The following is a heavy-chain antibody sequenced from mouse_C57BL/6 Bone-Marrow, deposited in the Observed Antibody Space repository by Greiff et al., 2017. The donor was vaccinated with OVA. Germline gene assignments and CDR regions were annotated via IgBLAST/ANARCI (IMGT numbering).Heavy chain of an antibody. Sequence: QVQLQQSGAELVKPGASVKMSCKASGYTFTSYWITWVKQRPGQGLEWIGDIYPGSGRTNYNEKFKSKATLTVDTSSSTAYMQLSSLTSEDSAVYYCARGKRALYYFDYWGQGTTLTVSS. CDR1: GYTFTSYW. D-gene: IGHD2-1*01. V-gene: IGHV1-55*01. CDR2: IYPGSGRT. CDR3: ARGKRALYYFDY. J-gene: IGHJ2*01.